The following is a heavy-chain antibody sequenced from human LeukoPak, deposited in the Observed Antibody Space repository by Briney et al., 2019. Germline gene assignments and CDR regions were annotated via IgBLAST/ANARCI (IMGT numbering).Heavy chain of an antibody. J-gene: IGHJ4*02. D-gene: IGHD6-25*01. CDR3: ARERTPGSGYGVDY. CDR2: ISPSGGST. V-gene: IGHV1-46*01. Sequence: GASVKVSCKAFGYTFTGYWMHWVRQAPGQGPEWMGVISPSGGSTIYAQKFKGRVTLTRDMSTSTAYMELSRLRSDDTAVYYCARERTPGSGYGVDYWGQGTVVTVSS. CDR1: GYTFTGYW.